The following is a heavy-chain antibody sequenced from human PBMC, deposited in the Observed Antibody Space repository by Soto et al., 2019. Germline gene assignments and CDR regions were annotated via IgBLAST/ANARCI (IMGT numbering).Heavy chain of an antibody. Sequence: GESLKISCKGSGYSFTSYWIGWVRQMPGKGLEWMGIIYPGDSDTRYSPSFQGQVTISADKSISTAYLQWSSLKASDTAMYYCARRVHERITIFGVAPPYYYYYMDVWGKGTTVTVSS. D-gene: IGHD3-3*01. CDR1: GYSFTSYW. V-gene: IGHV5-51*01. CDR3: ARRVHERITIFGVAPPYYYYYMDV. J-gene: IGHJ6*03. CDR2: IYPGDSDT.